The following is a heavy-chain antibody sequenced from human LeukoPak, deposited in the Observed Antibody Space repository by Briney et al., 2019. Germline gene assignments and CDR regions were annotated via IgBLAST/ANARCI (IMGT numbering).Heavy chain of an antibody. CDR3: ARRRVTFVRGVDITSYYFDY. CDR1: GFTFSSYW. J-gene: IGHJ4*02. D-gene: IGHD3-10*01. V-gene: IGHV3-20*04. Sequence: GGSLRLSCAASGFTFSSYWMSWVRQAPGKGLGWVSGINWNGGSTGYADSVKGRFTISRDNAKNSLYLQMNSLRAEDTALYYCARRRVTFVRGVDITSYYFDYWGQGTLVTVSS. CDR2: INWNGGST.